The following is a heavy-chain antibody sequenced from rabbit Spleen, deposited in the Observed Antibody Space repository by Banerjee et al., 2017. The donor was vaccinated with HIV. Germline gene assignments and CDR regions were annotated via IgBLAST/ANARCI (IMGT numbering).Heavy chain of an antibody. CDR2: INVITGKA. D-gene: IGHD8-1*01. CDR3: ARDGAGGSYFAL. CDR1: GFSFSNKAV. V-gene: IGHV1S45*01. J-gene: IGHJ6*01. Sequence: QEQLVESGGGLVQPGGSLKLSCTASGFSFSNKAVMCWVRQAPGKGLEWIACINVITGKAVYASWTKGRFTFSKTSSTTVTLQMTSLTAADTATYFCARDGAGGSYFALWGQGTLVTVS.